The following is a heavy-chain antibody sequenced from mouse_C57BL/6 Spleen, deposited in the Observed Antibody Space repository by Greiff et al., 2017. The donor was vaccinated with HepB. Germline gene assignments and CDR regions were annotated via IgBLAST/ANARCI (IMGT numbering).Heavy chain of an antibody. CDR2: IYPGDGDT. CDR1: GYAFSSSW. D-gene: IGHD2-5*01. Sequence: QVQLKQSGPELVKPGASVKISCKASGYAFSSSWMNWVKQRPGKGLEWIGRIYPGDGDTNYNGKFKGKATLTADKSSSTAYMQLSSLTSEDSAVYFCARQGTYYSNYLDYWGQGTTLTVSS. J-gene: IGHJ2*01. CDR3: ARQGTYYSNYLDY. V-gene: IGHV1-82*01.